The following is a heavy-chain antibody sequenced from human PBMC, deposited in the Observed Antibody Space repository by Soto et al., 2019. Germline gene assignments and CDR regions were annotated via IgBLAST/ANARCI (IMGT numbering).Heavy chain of an antibody. CDR1: GYTFTSYY. D-gene: IGHD6-6*01. CDR3: ARARRIAPRINWFGP. J-gene: IGHJ5*02. Sequence: ASVKVSCKASGYTFTSYYMHWVRQAPGQGLEWMGMINPSNGSTNYAQKLQGRVTMTRDTSKNTAYIQMNSLRADDTAVYYCARARRIAPRINWFGPWGQGTLVTLSS. V-gene: IGHV1-2*02. CDR2: INPSNGST.